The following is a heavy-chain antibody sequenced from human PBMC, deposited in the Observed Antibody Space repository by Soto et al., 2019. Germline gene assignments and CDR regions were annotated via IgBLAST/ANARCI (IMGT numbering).Heavy chain of an antibody. V-gene: IGHV4-34*01. CDR3: ATQYYDILTGPNWFDP. CDR2: INHSGST. Sequence: QVQLQQWGAGLLKPSETLSLTCAVYGGSFSGYYLSWIRQPPGKGLEWIGEINHSGSTNYNPSLTSRVTNSVETSKNQFSLKLGSVTAADTAVYYCATQYYDILTGPNWFDPWGQGTLVTVSS. CDR1: GGSFSGYY. D-gene: IGHD3-9*01. J-gene: IGHJ5*02.